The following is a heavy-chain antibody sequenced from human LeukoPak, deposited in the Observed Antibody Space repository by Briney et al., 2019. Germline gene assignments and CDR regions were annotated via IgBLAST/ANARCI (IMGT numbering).Heavy chain of an antibody. D-gene: IGHD2-2*01. V-gene: IGHV3-23*01. CDR1: GFTFSSYA. CDR2: ISGSGGNI. Sequence: GGSLRLSCAASGFTFSSYAMTWVRQAPGKGLEWVSSISGSGGNIYYADSVKGRFTLSRDNSKNKLYVQMNRLRAEDTAVYYCAKGRGVVLDAFNIWGQGTMVTVSS. J-gene: IGHJ3*02. CDR3: AKGRGVVLDAFNI.